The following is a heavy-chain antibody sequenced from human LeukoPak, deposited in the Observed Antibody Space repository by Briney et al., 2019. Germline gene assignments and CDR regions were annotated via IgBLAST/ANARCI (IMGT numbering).Heavy chain of an antibody. D-gene: IGHD3-16*01. Sequence: SQTLSLPCTVSGGSLSSGDYYWSSIRQPPGKGLGWIGYIYYSGSTYYNPSLKSRVTISVDTSKNQFSLKLSSVTAADTAVYYCARDRLGDYFDYWGQGTLVTVSS. CDR2: IYYSGST. CDR1: GGSLSSGDYY. J-gene: IGHJ4*02. V-gene: IGHV4-30-4*01. CDR3: ARDRLGDYFDY.